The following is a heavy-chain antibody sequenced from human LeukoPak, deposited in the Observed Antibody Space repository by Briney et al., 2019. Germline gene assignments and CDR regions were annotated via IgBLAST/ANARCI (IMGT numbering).Heavy chain of an antibody. V-gene: IGHV4-34*01. Sequence: PSETLSLTCAVYGGPFSGYYWSWIRQPPGKGLEWIGEINHSGSTNYNPSLKSRVTISVDTSKNQFSLKLSSVTAADTAVYYCARITMIRGVNGPCDAFDIWGQGTMVTVSS. CDR1: GGPFSGYY. J-gene: IGHJ3*02. CDR2: INHSGST. CDR3: ARITMIRGVNGPCDAFDI. D-gene: IGHD3-10*01.